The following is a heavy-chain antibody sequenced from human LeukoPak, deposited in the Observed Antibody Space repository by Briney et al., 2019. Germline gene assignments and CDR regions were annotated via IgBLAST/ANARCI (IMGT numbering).Heavy chain of an antibody. Sequence: NPSETLSLTCTVSGGSISITSYYWGWIPPPPGKGLEWFGSIYSSGSTYYNPSLKSRVTISVDTSKNQFSLKLSSVTAADTAVYYCARGRVSSSTWYSTYYYFFYMDFWGKGTTVTVSS. V-gene: IGHV4-39*07. CDR1: GGSISITSYY. CDR3: ARGRVSSSTWYSTYYYFFYMDF. J-gene: IGHJ6*03. CDR2: IYSSGST. D-gene: IGHD4-11*01.